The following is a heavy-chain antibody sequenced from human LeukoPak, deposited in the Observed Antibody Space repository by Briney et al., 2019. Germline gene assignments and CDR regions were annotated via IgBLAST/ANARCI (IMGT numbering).Heavy chain of an antibody. CDR1: GGSISGYY. Sequence: SETLSLTCTVSGGSISGYYWSWIRQPPGKGLEWIGYIYYSGSGSTNYNPSLRSRVTISVDTSKNQFSLKLSSVTAADTAVYYCARRGGHGGSFDYWGQGTLVTVSS. D-gene: IGHD4-23*01. CDR2: IYYSGSGST. CDR3: ARRGGHGGSFDY. J-gene: IGHJ4*02. V-gene: IGHV4-59*08.